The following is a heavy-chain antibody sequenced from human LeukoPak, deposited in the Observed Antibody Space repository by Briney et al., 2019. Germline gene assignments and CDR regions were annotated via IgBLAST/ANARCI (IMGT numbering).Heavy chain of an antibody. CDR1: GFTFSSYA. D-gene: IGHD4-11*01. CDR3: AKSSPLGYSGAFDF. CDR2: VSGRGDKT. Sequence: GGSLRLSCAASGFTFSSYAMNWVRQAPGKGLEWVLLVSGRGDKTYYADSVKGRFTISRDNAKNTLYLQMNSLRAEDTAVYYCAKSSPLGYSGAFDFWGQGTRVIVSS. V-gene: IGHV3-23*01. J-gene: IGHJ3*01.